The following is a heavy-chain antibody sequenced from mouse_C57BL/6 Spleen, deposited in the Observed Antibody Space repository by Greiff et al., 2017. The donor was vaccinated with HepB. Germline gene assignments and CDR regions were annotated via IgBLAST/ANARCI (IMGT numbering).Heavy chain of an antibody. CDR3: ARSGGLSY. CDR2: IDPSDSYT. V-gene: IGHV1-59*01. J-gene: IGHJ3*01. Sequence: QVQLQQPGAELVRPGTSVKLSCEASGYTFTSYWMHWVKQSPGQGLEWIGVIDPSDSYTNYNQKFKGKATLTVDTSSSTADMQLSSLTSENSAVYYCARSGGLSYWGQGTLVTVSA. CDR1: GYTFTSYW.